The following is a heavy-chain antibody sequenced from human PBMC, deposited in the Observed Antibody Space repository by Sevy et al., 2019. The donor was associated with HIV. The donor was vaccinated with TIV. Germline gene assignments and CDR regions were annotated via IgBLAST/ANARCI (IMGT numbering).Heavy chain of an antibody. CDR1: GFTVSANY. V-gene: IGHV3-66*01. Sequence: GGSLRLSCAVSGFTVSANYMTWVRQAPGKGLEWVSVIYSDGTTHHADSVKGRFSISRDNSNNPLYLQMNSLRAEDTAVYYCARGKGGYGYGLNYWGQGTLVTVSS. CDR3: ARGKGGYGYGLNY. CDR2: IYSDGTT. J-gene: IGHJ4*02. D-gene: IGHD5-18*01.